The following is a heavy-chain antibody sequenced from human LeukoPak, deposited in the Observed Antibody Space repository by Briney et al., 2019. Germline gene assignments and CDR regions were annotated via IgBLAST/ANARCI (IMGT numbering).Heavy chain of an antibody. V-gene: IGHV3-23*01. CDR3: AKDGVAVAGKGLDY. Sequence: GGSLRLSCAASGFTFSSYAMSWVRQAPGKGLEWVSAISGSGGSTYYVDSVKGRFTISRDNSKNTLYLQMNSLRAEDTAVYYCAKDGVAVAGKGLDYWGQGTLVTVSS. D-gene: IGHD6-19*01. J-gene: IGHJ4*02. CDR2: ISGSGGST. CDR1: GFTFSSYA.